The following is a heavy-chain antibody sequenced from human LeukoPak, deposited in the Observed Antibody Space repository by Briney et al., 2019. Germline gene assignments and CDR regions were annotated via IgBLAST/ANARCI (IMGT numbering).Heavy chain of an antibody. Sequence: PGGSLRLSCAASGFTVNSNYMNWVRQAPGKGLEWVSVVYSDDTTYYADSVKGRITISRDNSKNTLYLQMNNLRAEDTAVYYCARGGGYYAIDYWGQGTLVTVSS. CDR1: GFTVNSNY. V-gene: IGHV3-53*01. CDR2: VYSDDTT. CDR3: ARGGGYYAIDY. D-gene: IGHD1-26*01. J-gene: IGHJ4*02.